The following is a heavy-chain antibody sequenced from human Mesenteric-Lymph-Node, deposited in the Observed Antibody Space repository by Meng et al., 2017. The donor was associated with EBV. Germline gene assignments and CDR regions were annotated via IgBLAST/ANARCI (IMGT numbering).Heavy chain of an antibody. CDR3: TKVACRGGNCEVGRLDP. V-gene: IGHV4-59*01. D-gene: IGHD2-15*01. CDR2: IYYRGDT. Sequence: VPSLVHPPRPLPLPCAFSGASLSPSYWNCTRQSPGKGLEWIGYIYYRGDTNYNPSLESRVTISIDTSKTQFSLQLTSLTAADTAVYYCTKVACRGGNCEVGRLDPWGQGTLVTVSS. CDR1: GASLSPSY. J-gene: IGHJ5*02.